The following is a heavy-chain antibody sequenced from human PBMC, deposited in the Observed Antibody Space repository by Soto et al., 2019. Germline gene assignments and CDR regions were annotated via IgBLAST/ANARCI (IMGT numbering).Heavy chain of an antibody. D-gene: IGHD6-13*01. V-gene: IGHV1-69*12. CDR1: GGTFSSYA. Sequence: QVQLVQSGAEVKKPGSSVKVSCKASGGTFSSYAISWVRQAPGQGLEWMGGIIPIFGTANYAQKFQGRVKITAEEPTSTADMELSSLRCEATAVYYCAGRIAALTPFDYWGQGTLVTVCS. CDR3: AGRIAALTPFDY. J-gene: IGHJ4*02. CDR2: IIPIFGTA.